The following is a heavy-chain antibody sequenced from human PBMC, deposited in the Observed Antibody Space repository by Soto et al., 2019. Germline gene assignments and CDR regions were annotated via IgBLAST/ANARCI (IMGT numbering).Heavy chain of an antibody. J-gene: IGHJ4*02. Sequence: SETLSLTCTVSGGSISSYYWSWIRQPPGKGLDWFVYFFYIGSTNYNPSLKSRVTFSVDTSKNHFSLKLSFLTVADTAVYYCARGGWKLFDYWGQGTLVTVSS. CDR2: FFYIGST. D-gene: IGHD6-19*01. CDR3: ARGGWKLFDY. V-gene: IGHV4-59*01. CDR1: GGSISSYY.